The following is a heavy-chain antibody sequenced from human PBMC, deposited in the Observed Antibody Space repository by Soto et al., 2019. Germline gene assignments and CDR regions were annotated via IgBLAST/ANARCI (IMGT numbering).Heavy chain of an antibody. CDR1: GYSFTRYW. V-gene: IGHV5-51*01. D-gene: IGHD6-19*01. J-gene: IGHJ4*02. CDR3: ARLGRGSGWYHDTAHFDY. CDR2: IYPGDSDT. Sequence: EVQLVQSGAEVKKPGESLKISCKGSGYSFTRYWIGWVRQMPGKGLEWMGIIYPGDSDTRYSPSFQGQVTISADKSISTAYLQWSSLKASDTAMYYCARLGRGSGWYHDTAHFDYWGQGTLVTVSS.